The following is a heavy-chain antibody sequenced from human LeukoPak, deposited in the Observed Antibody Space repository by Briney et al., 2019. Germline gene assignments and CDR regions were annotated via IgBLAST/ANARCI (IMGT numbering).Heavy chain of an antibody. CDR3: AKDYQWLVLAYYFDY. CDR1: GFSFSNYG. Sequence: GGSLRLSCATSGFSFSNYGRHWVRQAPGKGLEWVAFIQYDGSNTYYADSVKGRFTISRDTSRSTLYLQMNSLRAEDTAVYYCAKDYQWLVLAYYFDYWGRGTLVTVSS. D-gene: IGHD6-19*01. CDR2: IQYDGSNT. V-gene: IGHV3-30*02. J-gene: IGHJ4*02.